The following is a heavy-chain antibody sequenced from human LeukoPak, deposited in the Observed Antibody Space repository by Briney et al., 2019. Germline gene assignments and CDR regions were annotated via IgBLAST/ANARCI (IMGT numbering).Heavy chain of an antibody. V-gene: IGHV3-11*03. Sequence: PGGSLRLSCVASGFTFSDYYMSWIRQAPGKGLEWVSYISSSSSYTNYADSVKGRFTISRDNAKNSLYLQMNSLRAEDTAVYYCARWMYYYDSSGYYYYYYGMDVWGQGTTVTVSS. D-gene: IGHD3-22*01. CDR2: ISSSSSYT. CDR1: GFTFSDYY. J-gene: IGHJ6*02. CDR3: ARWMYYYDSSGYYYYYYGMDV.